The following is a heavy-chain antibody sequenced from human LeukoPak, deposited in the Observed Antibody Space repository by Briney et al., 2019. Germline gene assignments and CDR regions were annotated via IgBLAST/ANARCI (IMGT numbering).Heavy chain of an antibody. J-gene: IGHJ4*02. Sequence: ASVTVSCKASGYTFTVYYMHWVRQAPGQGLEWMGRINPNSGGTNYAQKFQGRVTMTRDTSISTAYMELSRLRSDDTAVYYCARPDTVTVYYFDYWGQGTLVTVSS. V-gene: IGHV1-2*06. CDR2: INPNSGGT. D-gene: IGHD4-11*01. CDR1: GYTFTVYY. CDR3: ARPDTVTVYYFDY.